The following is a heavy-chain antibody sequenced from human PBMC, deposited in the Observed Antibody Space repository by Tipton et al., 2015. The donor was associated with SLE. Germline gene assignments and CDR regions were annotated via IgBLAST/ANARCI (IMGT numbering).Heavy chain of an antibody. V-gene: IGHV4-38-2*02. Sequence: TLSLTCTVSGYSIFDGYYWGWIRQPPGKGPEWIGTIYHSGDTYYNPSLKSRVTMSADTSKNQFSLKLNSVTAVDTAIYYCARSLGAGFCSGGNCFEPLDYWGQGILVTVSS. D-gene: IGHD2-15*01. CDR1: GYSIFDGYY. CDR2: IYHSGDT. J-gene: IGHJ4*02. CDR3: ARSLGAGFCSGGNCFEPLDY.